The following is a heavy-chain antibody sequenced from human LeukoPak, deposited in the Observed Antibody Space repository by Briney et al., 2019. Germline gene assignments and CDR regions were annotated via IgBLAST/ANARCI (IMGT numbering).Heavy chain of an antibody. Sequence: ASVKVSCKASGCTFTSHGISWVRQAPGQGLEWVGWISAYNGNTDYAQKLQGRVTMTTDTSTSTAYMELRSLRSDDTAVYYCARGDSRVVVTTYYYYYGMDVWGQGTTVTVSS. V-gene: IGHV1-18*01. CDR2: ISAYNGNT. CDR3: ARGDSRVVVTTYYYYYGMDV. CDR1: GCTFTSHG. D-gene: IGHD2-21*02. J-gene: IGHJ6*02.